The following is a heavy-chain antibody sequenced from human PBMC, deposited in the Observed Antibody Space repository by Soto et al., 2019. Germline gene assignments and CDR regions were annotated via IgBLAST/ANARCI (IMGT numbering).Heavy chain of an antibody. D-gene: IGHD4-17*01. J-gene: IGHJ4*02. CDR1: GFTFGSYA. CDR3: AIDEPDDYGDYN. CDR2: ISYDGSNK. Sequence: GGSQRLSYAASGFTFGSYAVHWVRQAPGKGLEWVAVISYDGSNKYYADSVKSRFTISRDNSKNTLHLQMNSLRAEDTALYYCAIDEPDDYGDYNWGQGTLVTVSS. V-gene: IGHV3-30-3*01.